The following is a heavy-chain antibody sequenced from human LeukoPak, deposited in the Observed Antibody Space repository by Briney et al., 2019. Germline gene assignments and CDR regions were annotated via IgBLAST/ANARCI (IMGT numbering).Heavy chain of an antibody. CDR3: ARAHTVAGIVFDS. Sequence: GGSLRLSCAASGFTFSRFWMNWVRQAPGKGLEWVANINQDGSEKFYVDSVKGRFTISRDNAKNSVYLQMNSLRAEDTAVYYCARAHTVAGIVFDSWGQGALVTVSS. J-gene: IGHJ4*02. CDR1: GFTFSRFW. D-gene: IGHD6-19*01. CDR2: INQDGSEK. V-gene: IGHV3-7*01.